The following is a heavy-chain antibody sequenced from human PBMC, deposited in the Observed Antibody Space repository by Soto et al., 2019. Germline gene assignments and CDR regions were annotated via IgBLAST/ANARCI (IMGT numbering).Heavy chain of an antibody. CDR2: IYYSGNT. Sequence: PSETLSLTCSVSGGSISSGYYYWSWIRQPPGKGLEWIGNIYYSGNTYYNPSLKSRLIISIDTSKXXXXLXXXXXXAXGTDVYYCASSSLYGMDVWGQGTTVT. CDR1: GGSISSGYYY. J-gene: IGHJ6*02. V-gene: IGHV4-30-4*01. CDR3: ASSSLYGMDV.